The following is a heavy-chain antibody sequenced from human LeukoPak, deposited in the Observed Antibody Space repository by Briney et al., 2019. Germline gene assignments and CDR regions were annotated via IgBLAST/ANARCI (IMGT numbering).Heavy chain of an antibody. CDR1: GGSISSYY. D-gene: IGHD3-22*01. V-gene: IGHV4-59*01. Sequence: SETLSLTCTVSGGSISSYYWSWIRQPPGKGLEWIGYIYYSGSTNYNPSLKSRVTISVDTSKNQFSLKLSSVTAADTAVYYCARADAGDSRFFPYYYGMDVWGQGTTVTVSS. CDR2: IYYSGST. J-gene: IGHJ6*02. CDR3: ARADAGDSRFFPYYYGMDV.